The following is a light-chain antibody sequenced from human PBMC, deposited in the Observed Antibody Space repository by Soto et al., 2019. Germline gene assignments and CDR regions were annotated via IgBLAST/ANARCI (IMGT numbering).Light chain of an antibody. CDR2: EVV. CDR3: KSYAGSNTYV. CDR1: KNDIGVYDF. Sequence: QSALAQPPSASGSPEQSVTISCTGTKNDIGVYDFVSCYQHHPGKAPRLIIYEVVQRPSGVPDRFSGSKSGNTASLTVSGLQAADEADYFCKSYAGSNTYVFGSGTEVTVL. V-gene: IGLV2-8*01. J-gene: IGLJ1*01.